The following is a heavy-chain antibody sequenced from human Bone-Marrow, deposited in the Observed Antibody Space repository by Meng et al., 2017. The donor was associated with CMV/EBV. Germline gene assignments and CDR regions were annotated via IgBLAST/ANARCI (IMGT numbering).Heavy chain of an antibody. D-gene: IGHD3-3*01. J-gene: IGHJ4*02. CDR1: GFTFSTYE. V-gene: IGHV3-48*03. CDR3: ARGVGYDFWSGHDY. Sequence: GGSLRLSCVASGFTFSTYEMNWVRQAPGKGLEWVSYISTSGSIIYYADSVKGRFTISRDNSKNTLYLQMNSLRVEDTAVYYCARGVGYDFWSGHDYWGQGSQVTVSS. CDR2: ISTSGSII.